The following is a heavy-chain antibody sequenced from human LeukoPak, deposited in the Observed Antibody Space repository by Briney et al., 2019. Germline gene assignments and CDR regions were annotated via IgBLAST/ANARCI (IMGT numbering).Heavy chain of an antibody. CDR2: IIPIFGTA. CDR1: GGTFSSYA. CDR3: ASNQYYDILTGYYRPYYYGIDV. V-gene: IGHV1-69*13. D-gene: IGHD3-9*01. J-gene: IGHJ6*04. Sequence: GASVKVSCKASGGTFSSYAISWVRQAPGQGLEWMGGIIPIFGTANYAQKFQGRVTITADESTSTAYMELSSLRSEDTAVYYCASNQYYDILTGYYRPYYYGIDVWGKGTTVTVSS.